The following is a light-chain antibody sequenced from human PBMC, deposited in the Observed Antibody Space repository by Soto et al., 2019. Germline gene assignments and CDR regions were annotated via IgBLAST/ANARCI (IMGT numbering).Light chain of an antibody. CDR2: GAS. CDR1: QTVSDSY. J-gene: IGKJ1*01. CDR3: QQYGSSLWT. V-gene: IGKV3-20*01. Sequence: EIVLTQSPGTLSLSPGERATLSCRASQTVSDSYLAWYQQKPGQAPKLLIYGASGRATGIPDRFSGSGSGTDFTLTISRLEPEDFAVYYCQQYGSSLWTFGQGTKVDIK.